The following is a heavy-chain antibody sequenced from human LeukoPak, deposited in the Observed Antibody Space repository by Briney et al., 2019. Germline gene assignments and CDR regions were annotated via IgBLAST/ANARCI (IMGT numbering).Heavy chain of an antibody. CDR3: ARLGVSSSRDNY. J-gene: IGHJ4*02. D-gene: IGHD6-13*01. CDR2: IYYSGST. Sequence: PSETLSLTCTASGVSLSSSSYYWGWIGQPQGKGLEWIGSIYYSGSTYYDPSLKRRVTISADTSKNQSSLKLSSVTAADTAMYYCARLGVSSSRDNYWGEGILVTVSS. CDR1: GVSLSSSSYY. V-gene: IGHV4-39*01.